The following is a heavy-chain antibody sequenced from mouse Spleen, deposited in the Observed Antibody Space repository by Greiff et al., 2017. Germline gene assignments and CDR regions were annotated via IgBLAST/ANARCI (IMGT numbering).Heavy chain of an antibody. V-gene: IGHV1-15*01. CDR2: IDPETGGT. CDR3: TRTLLYYHFAY. D-gene: IGHD2-1*01. J-gene: IGHJ3*01. Sequence: VQLQQSGAELVRPGASVTLSCKASGYTFTDYEMHWVKQTPVHGLEWIGAIDPETGGTAYNQKFKGKAILTADKSSSTAYMELRSLTSEDSAVYYCTRTLLYYHFAYWGQGTLVTVSA. CDR1: GYTFTDYE.